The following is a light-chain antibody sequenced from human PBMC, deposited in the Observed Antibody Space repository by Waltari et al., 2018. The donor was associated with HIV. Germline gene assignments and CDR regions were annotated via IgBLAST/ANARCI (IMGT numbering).Light chain of an antibody. Sequence: QSVLTQPPSVSGAPGQRVTIPCTGSSPNIGAVYDVHWYQQLPGTAPKPLIYGNNNRPSGVPDRFSGSKSGTSASLAITGLQAEDEADYYCQSYDRSLSGSVFGGGTKLTVL. J-gene: IGLJ2*01. CDR3: QSYDRSLSGSV. CDR1: SPNIGAVYD. CDR2: GNN. V-gene: IGLV1-40*01.